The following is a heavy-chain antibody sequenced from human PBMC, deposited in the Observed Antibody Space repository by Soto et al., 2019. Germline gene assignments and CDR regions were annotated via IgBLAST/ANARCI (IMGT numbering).Heavy chain of an antibody. D-gene: IGHD6-19*01. CDR1: GFTLSSYA. J-gene: IGHJ4*02. CDR2: ISGSGGST. V-gene: IGHV3-23*01. Sequence: GGSLRLSCAASGFTLSSYAMSWVRQAPGKGLEWVSAISGSGGSTYYADSVKGRFTISRDNSKNTLYLQMDSLRAEDTAVYYWAKGGFAAVAGTYYFDSGGQETRVPVP. CDR3: AKGGFAAVAGTYYFDS.